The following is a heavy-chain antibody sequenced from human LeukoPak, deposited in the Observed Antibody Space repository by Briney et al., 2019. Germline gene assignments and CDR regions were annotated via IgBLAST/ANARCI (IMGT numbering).Heavy chain of an antibody. J-gene: IGHJ6*03. V-gene: IGHV4-4*07. Sequence: SETLSLTCTVSGGSISSYYWSWIRQPAGKGLEWIGRIYTSGSTNYNPSLKSRVTMSVDTSKNQFSLKLSSVTAADTAVYYCARGITVVRGVTTHYYYYMDVWGKGTTVTVSS. CDR3: ARGITVVRGVTTHYYYYMDV. CDR2: IYTSGST. CDR1: GGSISSYY. D-gene: IGHD3-10*01.